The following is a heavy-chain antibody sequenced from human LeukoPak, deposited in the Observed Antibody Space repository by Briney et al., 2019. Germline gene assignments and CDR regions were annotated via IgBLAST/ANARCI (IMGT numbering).Heavy chain of an antibody. CDR1: GFTFSDYH. Sequence: GGSLRLSCAASGFTFSDYHMSWIRQAPGKGLEWVSYISSSGSTIYYADSVKGRFTISRDNAKNSLYLQMNSLRAEDTAVYYCAREGVVVTAIPVPYFDYWGQGTLVTVSS. J-gene: IGHJ4*02. V-gene: IGHV3-11*01. D-gene: IGHD2-21*02. CDR2: ISSSGSTI. CDR3: AREGVVVTAIPVPYFDY.